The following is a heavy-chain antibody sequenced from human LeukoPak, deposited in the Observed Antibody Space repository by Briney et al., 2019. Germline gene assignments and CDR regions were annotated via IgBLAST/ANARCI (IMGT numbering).Heavy chain of an antibody. CDR1: GFTFSSYE. CDR2: ISSSGSTI. J-gene: IGHJ4*02. V-gene: IGHV3-48*03. D-gene: IGHD3-22*01. CDR3: ARDRGAIDSSGCYYSKFDY. Sequence: GGSLRLSCAASGFTFSSYEMNWVRQAPGKGLEWVSYISSSGSTIYYADSVKGRFTISRDNAKNSLYLQMNSLRAEDTAVYYCARDRGAIDSSGCYYSKFDYWGQGTLVTVSS.